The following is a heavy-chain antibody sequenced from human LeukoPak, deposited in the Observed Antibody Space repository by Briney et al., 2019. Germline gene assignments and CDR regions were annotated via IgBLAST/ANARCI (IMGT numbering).Heavy chain of an antibody. CDR2: MNPNSGNT. CDR1: GYTFTSYD. CDR3: ARGQYYYGSGSYYFDY. V-gene: IGHV1-8*01. J-gene: IGHJ4*02. D-gene: IGHD3-10*01. Sequence: ASVKVSCKASGYTFTSYDINWVRQATGQGLEWMGWMNPNSGNTGYAQKFQGRVTTTRNTSISTAYMELSSLRSEDTAVYYCARGQYYYGSGSYYFDYWAQGTLATVSS.